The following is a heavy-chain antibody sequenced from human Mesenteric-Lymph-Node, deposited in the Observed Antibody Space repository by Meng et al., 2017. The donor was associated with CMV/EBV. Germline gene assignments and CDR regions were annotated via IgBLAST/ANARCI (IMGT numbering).Heavy chain of an antibody. CDR1: YW. J-gene: IGHJ5*02. Sequence: YWFAWLRQLPGSGLEWMGLIVPGDSDARHSPSFQGQVTISVDLSINTAYLQWSSLKASDTAMYYCARHGYYGSGSYYRDHNWFDPWGQGTLVTVSS. CDR2: IVPGDSDA. V-gene: IGHV5-51*01. D-gene: IGHD3-10*01. CDR3: ARHGYYGSGSYYRDHNWFDP.